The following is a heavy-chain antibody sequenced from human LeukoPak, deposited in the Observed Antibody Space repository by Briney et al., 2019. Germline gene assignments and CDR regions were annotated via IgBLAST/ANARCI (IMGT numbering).Heavy chain of an antibody. CDR2: ISSSSSHI. CDR3: ARVNWNYQHGFDY. V-gene: IGHV3-21*01. CDR1: GFTFSSYS. J-gene: IGHJ4*02. Sequence: PGGSLRLSCAASGFTFSSYSMNWVRQAPGKGLEWVSSISSSSSHIYYADSVKGRFTISRDNAKNSLYLQMNSLRAEDTAVYYCARVNWNYQHGFDYWGQGTLVTVSS. D-gene: IGHD1-7*01.